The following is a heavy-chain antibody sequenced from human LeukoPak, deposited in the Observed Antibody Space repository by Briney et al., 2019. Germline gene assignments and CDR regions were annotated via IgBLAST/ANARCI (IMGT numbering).Heavy chain of an antibody. V-gene: IGHV1-8*01. CDR2: MNPNSGVT. Sequence: ASVKVSCKTSGYTFTSYDINWVRQAPGQGLEYMGWMNPNSGVTTNAKKFQGRVSMTRDTSTTTAYMEVRGLRSDDTAVYYCVRGRDYYYGLDVWGQGTTVTVSS. CDR1: GYTFTSYD. J-gene: IGHJ6*02. CDR3: VRGRDYYYGLDV.